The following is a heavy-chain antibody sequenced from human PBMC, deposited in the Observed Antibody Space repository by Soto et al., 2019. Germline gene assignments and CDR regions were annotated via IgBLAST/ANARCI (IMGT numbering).Heavy chain of an antibody. CDR3: ARAETRWFGEEENYFDY. V-gene: IGHV1-69*02. CDR2: IIPILGIA. D-gene: IGHD3-10*01. CDR1: GGTFSSYT. Sequence: QVQLVQSGAEVKKPGSSVKVSCKASGGTFSSYTISWVRQAPGQGLEWMGRIIPILGIANYAQKFQGRVTITADKPPSTAYMGVSSRGSEDTAVYYCARAETRWFGEEENYFDYGGQGTLVTVSS. J-gene: IGHJ4*02.